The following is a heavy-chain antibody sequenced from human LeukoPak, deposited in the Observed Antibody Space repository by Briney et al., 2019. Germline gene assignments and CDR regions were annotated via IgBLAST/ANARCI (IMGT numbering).Heavy chain of an antibody. CDR1: GGSISGSNW. V-gene: IGHV4-4*02. J-gene: IGHJ4*02. CDR2: IYHSGST. D-gene: IGHD3-16*01. CDR3: ARGSYYDYVWGSYSDY. Sequence: SETLSLTCAVSGGSISGSNWWSWVRPPPGKGLEWIGEIYHSGSTNYNPSLKSRVTISVDKSKNQFSLKLSSVTAADTAVYYCARGSYYDYVWGSYSDYWGQGTLVTVSS.